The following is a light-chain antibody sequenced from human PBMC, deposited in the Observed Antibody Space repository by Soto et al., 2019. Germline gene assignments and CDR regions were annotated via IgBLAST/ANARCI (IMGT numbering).Light chain of an antibody. Sequence: AIQMTQSPSSLSASVGDRVTITCRASQDIRSELAWYQQKPGKAPMLLIYAASTLQSGVPSRFSGSGFGADFTLAISSLQPEDFATYYCLHDYNYPRAFGQGTKVEIK. CDR1: QDIRSE. CDR2: AAS. CDR3: LHDYNYPRA. V-gene: IGKV1-6*01. J-gene: IGKJ1*01.